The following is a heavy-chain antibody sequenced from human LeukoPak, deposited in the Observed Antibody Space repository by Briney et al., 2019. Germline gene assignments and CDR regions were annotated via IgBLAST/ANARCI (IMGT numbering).Heavy chain of an antibody. V-gene: IGHV3-48*03. CDR2: SSSSGSGT. Sequence: GGSLRLSCAASGFTLSSYEMNWVRQAPGKGLEWVSYSSSSGSGTYYADSVKGRFTISRDNAKNSLSLQTNSLRAEDTAVYYCARGLGTTVTNEYYYDSSGYYDGGLDYWGQGTLVTVSS. CDR3: ARGLGTTVTNEYYYDSSGYYDGGLDY. J-gene: IGHJ4*02. D-gene: IGHD3-22*01. CDR1: GFTLSSYE.